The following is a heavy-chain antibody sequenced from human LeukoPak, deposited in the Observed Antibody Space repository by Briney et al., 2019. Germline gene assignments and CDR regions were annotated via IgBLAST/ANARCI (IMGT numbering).Heavy chain of an antibody. D-gene: IGHD3-22*01. J-gene: IGHJ3*02. V-gene: IGHV4-34*01. CDR2: LYHSGST. Sequence: SETLSLTCAVYGGSFSGYYWGWIRQPPGKGLEWIGNLYHSGSTYYNPSLKSRVTISVDTSKNQFSLKLNSVTAADTAVYYCARVTSYYDSSGYYYLQSGAFDIWGQGTMVTVSS. CDR3: ARVTSYYDSSGYYYLQSGAFDI. CDR1: GGSFSGYY.